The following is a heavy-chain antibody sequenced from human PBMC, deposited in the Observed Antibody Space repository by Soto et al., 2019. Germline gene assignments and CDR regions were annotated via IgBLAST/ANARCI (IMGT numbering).Heavy chain of an antibody. Sequence: TLSLTCTVSGGSISSYYWSWIRQPPGKGLEWIGYIYYSGSTNYNPSLKSRVTISVDTSKNQFSLKLSSVTAADTAVYYCARRRIMITFGGVIGDLDAFDIWGQGTMVTVSS. J-gene: IGHJ3*02. CDR3: ARRRIMITFGGVIGDLDAFDI. CDR1: GGSISSYY. V-gene: IGHV4-59*08. CDR2: IYYSGST. D-gene: IGHD3-16*02.